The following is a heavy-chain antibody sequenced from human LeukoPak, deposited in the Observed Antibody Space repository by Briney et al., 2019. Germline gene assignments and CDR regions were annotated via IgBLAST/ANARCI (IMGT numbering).Heavy chain of an antibody. V-gene: IGHV3-7*01. D-gene: IGHD6-19*01. CDR3: ARDKDQWLVP. J-gene: IGHJ5*02. Sequence: GGSLRLSCAASGFTFSSYAMSWVRQAPGKGLEWVANIKQDGSEKYYVDSVKGRFTISRDNAKNSLYLQMNSLRAEDTAVYYCARDKDQWLVPWGQGTLVTVSS. CDR2: IKQDGSEK. CDR1: GFTFSSYA.